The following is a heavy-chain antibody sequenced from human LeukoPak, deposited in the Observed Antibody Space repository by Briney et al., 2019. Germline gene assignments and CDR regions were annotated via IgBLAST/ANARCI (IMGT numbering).Heavy chain of an antibody. D-gene: IGHD2-15*01. Sequence: PSETLSLTCTVSGGSISSYNWSWIRQPAGKGLEWIGRIYTSGSTNYNPSLKSRVTMSVDTSKNQFSLKLSSVTAADTAVYYCAREPPRRNIVVVVAATVEAFDIWGQGTMVTVSS. J-gene: IGHJ3*02. CDR2: IYTSGST. CDR3: AREPPRRNIVVVVAATVEAFDI. V-gene: IGHV4-4*07. CDR1: GGSISSYN.